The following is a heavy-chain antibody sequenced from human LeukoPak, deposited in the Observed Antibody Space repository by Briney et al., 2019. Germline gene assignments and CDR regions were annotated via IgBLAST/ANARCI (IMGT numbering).Heavy chain of an antibody. J-gene: IGHJ5*02. D-gene: IGHD4-17*01. Sequence: PSETLSLTCTVSGCSISSSSYYWGWIRQPPGKGLEWIGSIYYSGSTYYNPSLKSRVTISVDTSKNQFSLKLSSVTAADTAVYYCARLLYDGDYLWGQGTLVTVSS. V-gene: IGHV4-39*01. CDR1: GCSISSSSYY. CDR2: IYYSGST. CDR3: ARLLYDGDYL.